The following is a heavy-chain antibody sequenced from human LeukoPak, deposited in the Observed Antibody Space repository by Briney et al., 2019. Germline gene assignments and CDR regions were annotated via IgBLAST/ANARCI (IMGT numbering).Heavy chain of an antibody. V-gene: IGHV3-7*03. J-gene: IGHJ4*02. CDR1: GFTFSSYW. CDR2: IKQDGSEK. Sequence: GGSLRLSCAASGFTFSSYWMSWVRQAPGKGLEWVANIKQDGSEKYYVDSVKGRFTISRDNSKNTLYLQMNSLRAEDTAMYFCARERDAYYFDYWGQGTLVTVSS. CDR3: ARERDAYYFDY.